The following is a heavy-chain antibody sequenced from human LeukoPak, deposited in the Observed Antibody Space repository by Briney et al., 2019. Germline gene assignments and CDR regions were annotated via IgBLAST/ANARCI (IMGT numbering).Heavy chain of an antibody. CDR1: GGSISSYY. CDR3: ARSRSSWPNWYFDL. Sequence: PSETLSLTCTVSGGSISSYYWSWIRQPPGKGLEWIGYIYYSGSTNYNPSLKSRVTISVDTSKNQFSLKLSSVTAADTAVYYCARSRSSWPNWYFDLWGRGTLVTVSS. J-gene: IGHJ2*01. D-gene: IGHD6-13*01. CDR2: IYYSGST. V-gene: IGHV4-59*01.